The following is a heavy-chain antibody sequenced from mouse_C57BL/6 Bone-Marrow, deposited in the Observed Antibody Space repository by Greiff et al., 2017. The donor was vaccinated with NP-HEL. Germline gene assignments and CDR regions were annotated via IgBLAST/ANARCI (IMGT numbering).Heavy chain of an antibody. J-gene: IGHJ3*01. CDR2: IYPRSGNT. V-gene: IGHV1-81*01. CDR3: ARPFYYYGSSPWFAY. CDR1: GYTFTSYG. D-gene: IGHD1-1*01. Sequence: QVQLKESGAELARPGASVKLSCKASGYTFTSYGISWVKQRTGQGLEWIGEIYPRSGNTYYNEKFKGKATLTADKSSSTAYMELRSLTSEDSAVYFCARPFYYYGSSPWFAYWGQGTLVTVSA.